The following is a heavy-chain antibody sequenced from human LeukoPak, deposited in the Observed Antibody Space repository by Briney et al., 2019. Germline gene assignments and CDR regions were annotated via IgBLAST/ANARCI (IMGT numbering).Heavy chain of an antibody. CDR3: ARGGQQLGEFDC. V-gene: IGHV3-13*01. CDR1: GFTFSSYD. D-gene: IGHD6-13*01. Sequence: AGGSLRLSCAASGFTFSSYDMHWVRQATGKGLEWVSAIGTAGDTYYPGSVKGRFTISRENAKNSLYLHMNSLRAGDTAVYYCARGGQQLGEFDCWGQGTLVTVSS. CDR2: IGTAGDT. J-gene: IGHJ4*02.